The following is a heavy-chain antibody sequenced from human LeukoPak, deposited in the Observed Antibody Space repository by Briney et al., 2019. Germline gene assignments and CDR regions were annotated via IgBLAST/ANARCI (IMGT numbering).Heavy chain of an antibody. CDR3: ARGPNSNWSGLDF. V-gene: IGHV3-23*01. CDR1: RFTFSNSV. D-gene: IGHD6-6*01. J-gene: IGHJ4*02. Sequence: PGGSLRLSCAASRFTFSNSVMSWVRQAPGKGLEWVSTINAGGTATYYAVSVNGRFVISRDNAKNTLYLQVNNLRAEDTAVYYCARGPNSNWSGLDFWGQGTLLTVSS. CDR2: INAGGTAT.